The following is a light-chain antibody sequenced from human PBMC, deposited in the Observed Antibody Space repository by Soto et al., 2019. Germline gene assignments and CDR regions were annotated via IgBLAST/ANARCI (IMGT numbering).Light chain of an antibody. J-gene: IGLJ1*01. Sequence: SYELTQPPSVSVPPGQTARVTCSGDALPKKYASWYQQKSGQAPVLVIYDDSKRPSGIPARFSGSSSGTMATLTISGAQVEDEADYFCFSADSSGNRYVFGTGTKVTVL. CDR2: DDS. CDR3: FSADSSGNRYV. CDR1: ALPKKY. V-gene: IGLV3-10*01.